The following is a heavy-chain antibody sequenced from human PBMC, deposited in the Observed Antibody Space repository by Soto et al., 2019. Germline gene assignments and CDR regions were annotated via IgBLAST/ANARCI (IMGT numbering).Heavy chain of an antibody. Sequence: QVQLVQSGAEVKKPGSSVKVSCKASGGTFSSYAISWVRQAPGQGLEWMGGIIPIFGTANYAQKFQGRVRITADESTSTAYMELSSLRSEDTAVYYCARDGGYSGYGLFDYWGQGTLVTVSS. CDR2: IIPIFGTA. CDR3: ARDGGYSGYGLFDY. J-gene: IGHJ4*02. V-gene: IGHV1-69*01. CDR1: GGTFSSYA. D-gene: IGHD5-12*01.